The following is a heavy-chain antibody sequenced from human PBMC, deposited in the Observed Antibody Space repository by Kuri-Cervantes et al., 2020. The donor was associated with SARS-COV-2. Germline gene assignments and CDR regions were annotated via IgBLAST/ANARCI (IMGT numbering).Heavy chain of an antibody. J-gene: IGHJ6*02. D-gene: IGHD2-21*01. CDR1: GFTFSGHW. V-gene: IGHV3-74*01. Sequence: GESLKISCAASGFTFSGHWIHWVRQAPGKGLEWVSRMNGDGRNPTYADSVKGRFAISGDNTKNTLYLQMNSLRAEDTAVYYCARDLKYCSGDSCSYFYGMDVWGQGTTVTVSS. CDR2: MNGDGRNP. CDR3: ARDLKYCSGDSCSYFYGMDV.